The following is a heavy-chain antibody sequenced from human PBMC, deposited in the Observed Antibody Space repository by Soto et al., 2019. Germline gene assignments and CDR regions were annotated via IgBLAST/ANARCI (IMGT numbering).Heavy chain of an antibody. CDR1: GGSISSYY. V-gene: IGHV4-4*07. CDR3: ARGGSCSGGSCSRGDFDY. Sequence: QVQLQESGPGLVKPSETLSLTCTVSGGSISSYYWSWIRQPAGKGLEWIGRVYTTGSTNYNPSLQSRVTMSVDTSKNQFSLKLSSVTAADTAVYYCARGGSCSGGSCSRGDFDYWGQGTLVTVSS. J-gene: IGHJ4*02. CDR2: VYTTGST. D-gene: IGHD2-15*01.